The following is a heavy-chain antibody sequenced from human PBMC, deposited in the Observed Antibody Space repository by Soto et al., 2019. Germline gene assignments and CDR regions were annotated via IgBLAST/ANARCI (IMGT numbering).Heavy chain of an antibody. CDR1: GGSFSGCY. CDR3: ARDSTTFNWFDP. Sequence: SQTLSLTCAVYGGSFSGCYWRWIRQPPGKGLEWIGEINHSGSTNYNPSLKSRVTISVDTSKNQFSLKLSSVTAADTAVYYCARDSTTFNWFDPWGQVTLVTVS. V-gene: IGHV4-34*01. J-gene: IGHJ5*02. CDR2: INHSGST. D-gene: IGHD3-16*01.